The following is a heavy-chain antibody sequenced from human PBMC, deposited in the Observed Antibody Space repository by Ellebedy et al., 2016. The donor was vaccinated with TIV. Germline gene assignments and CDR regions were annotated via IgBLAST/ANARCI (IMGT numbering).Heavy chain of an antibody. J-gene: IGHJ4*02. Sequence: GESLKISCEGSGYSFTSYWIGWVRQMPGKGLEWMGIIYPGDSDTRYSPSFQGQATISADKSISTAYLQWSSLKASDTAMYYCARSHYDYVWGSYRYFDYWGQGTLVTVSS. D-gene: IGHD3-16*02. CDR1: GYSFTSYW. CDR3: ARSHYDYVWGSYRYFDY. CDR2: IYPGDSDT. V-gene: IGHV5-51*01.